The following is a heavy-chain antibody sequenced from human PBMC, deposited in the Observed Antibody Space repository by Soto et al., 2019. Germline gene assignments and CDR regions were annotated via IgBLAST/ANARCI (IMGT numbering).Heavy chain of an antibody. Sequence: GGSLRLSCAASGFTFSSYSMNWVRQAPGKGLEWVSYISSSSSTIYYADSVKGRFTISRDNAKNSLYLQMNSLRAEDTAVYYCASTDIVVVPAAPVSWFDPWGQGTLVTVS. D-gene: IGHD2-2*01. CDR1: GFTFSSYS. V-gene: IGHV3-48*01. J-gene: IGHJ5*02. CDR3: ASTDIVVVPAAPVSWFDP. CDR2: ISSSSSTI.